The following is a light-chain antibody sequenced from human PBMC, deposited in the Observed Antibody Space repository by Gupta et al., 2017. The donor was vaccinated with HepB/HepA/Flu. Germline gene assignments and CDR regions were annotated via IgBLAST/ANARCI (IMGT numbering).Light chain of an antibody. CDR2: AAS. Sequence: DIRITQSPASLSASLGNRVTITCRASQNIDFYLNWFQQKPGEAPKLLIYAASTLQSGVPSRFSGSGSGTDFTLTIIRLQPEDFATYFCQQSDSPPRTFGHGTKVDI. CDR3: QQSDSPPRT. J-gene: IGKJ3*01. CDR1: QNIDFY. V-gene: IGKV1-39*01.